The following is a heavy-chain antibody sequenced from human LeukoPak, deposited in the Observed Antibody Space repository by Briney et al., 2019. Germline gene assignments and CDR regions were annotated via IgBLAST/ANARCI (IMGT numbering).Heavy chain of an antibody. J-gene: IGHJ4*02. V-gene: IGHV4-34*01. CDR2: INHSGST. CDR1: GGSFSGYY. D-gene: IGHD6-19*01. CDR3: ARLSRKRQWSSKAHPSFDY. Sequence: SETLSLTCAVYGGSFSGYYWSWIRQPPGKGLEWIGEINHSGSTNYNPSLKSRVTISVDTSKNQFSLNLSSVTAADTAVYYCARLSRKRQWSSKAHPSFDYWGQGTLVTVSS.